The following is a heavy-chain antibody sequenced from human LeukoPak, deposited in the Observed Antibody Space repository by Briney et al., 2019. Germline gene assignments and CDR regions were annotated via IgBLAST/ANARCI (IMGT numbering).Heavy chain of an antibody. V-gene: IGHV4-31*03. CDR3: ARSYDSSGYTRLYYFDY. CDR2: IYYSGST. D-gene: IGHD3-22*01. J-gene: IGHJ4*02. Sequence: SQTLSLTCTVSGGSISSGGYYWSWIRQHPGTGLEWIGYIYYSGSTYYNPSLKSRVTISVDTSKNQFSLKLSSVTAADTAVYYCARSYDSSGYTRLYYFDYWGQGTLVTVPS. CDR1: GGSISSGGYY.